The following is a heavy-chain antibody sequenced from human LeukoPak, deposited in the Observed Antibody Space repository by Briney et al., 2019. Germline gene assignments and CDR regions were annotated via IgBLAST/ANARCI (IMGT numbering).Heavy chain of an antibody. Sequence: SQTLSLTCTVSGGSISSGSYYWSWIRQPAGKGLEWIGRIYTSGSTNYNPSLKSRVTISVDTSKNQFSLKLSSVTAADTAVYYCARVNDYYDSSGYYSPGAFDIWGQGTMVTVSS. CDR3: ARVNDYYDSSGYYSPGAFDI. D-gene: IGHD3-22*01. CDR2: IYTSGST. J-gene: IGHJ3*02. CDR1: GGSISSGSYY. V-gene: IGHV4-61*02.